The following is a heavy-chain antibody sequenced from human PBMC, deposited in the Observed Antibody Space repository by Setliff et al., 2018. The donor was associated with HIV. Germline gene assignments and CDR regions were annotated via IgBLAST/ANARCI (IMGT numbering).Heavy chain of an antibody. CDR3: VAWGTGNF. J-gene: IGHJ4*02. CDR1: GFAFSGHQ. D-gene: IGHD7-27*01. CDR2: IKQDGSDK. Sequence: GGSLRLSCAASGFAFSGHQMSWVRQAPGRGLEWVAKIKQDGSDKYYVDSVKGRFTISRDNAKNSLYLQMNSLRAEDTAMYYCVAWGTGNFWGQGTLVTVSS. V-gene: IGHV3-7*01.